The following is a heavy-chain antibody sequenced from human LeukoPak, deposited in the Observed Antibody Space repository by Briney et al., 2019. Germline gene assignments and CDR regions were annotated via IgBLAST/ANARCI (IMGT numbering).Heavy chain of an antibody. D-gene: IGHD5-24*01. CDR2: INPNSGGT. J-gene: IGHJ4*02. Sequence: EASVKVSCKASGYTFTGYYMHWVRQAPGQGLEWMGWINPNSGGTNYAQKFQGRVTMTRDTSISTAYMELSRLRSDDTAVYYCARDGVYRWLQFVPYYFDYWGQGTLVTVSS. CDR1: GYTFTGYY. CDR3: ARDGVYRWLQFVPYYFDY. V-gene: IGHV1-2*02.